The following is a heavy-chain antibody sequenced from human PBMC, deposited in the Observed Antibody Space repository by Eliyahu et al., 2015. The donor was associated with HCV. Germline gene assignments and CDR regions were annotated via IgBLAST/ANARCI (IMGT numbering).Heavy chain of an antibody. Sequence: QVQLVQSGAEVKKPGASVKVSCKASGYTFTGYYMHWVRQAPGQGLEWMGWINPNSGGTNYAQKFQGRVTMTRDTSISTAYMELSRLRSDDTAVYYCARVIGSGVDYYYYGMDVWGQGTTVTVSS. CDR1: GYTFTGYY. J-gene: IGHJ6*02. D-gene: IGHD2-15*01. CDR2: INPNSGGT. V-gene: IGHV1-2*02. CDR3: ARVIGSGVDYYYYGMDV.